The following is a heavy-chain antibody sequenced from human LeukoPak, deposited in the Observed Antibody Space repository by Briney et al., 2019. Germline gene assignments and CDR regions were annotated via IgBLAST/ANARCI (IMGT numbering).Heavy chain of an antibody. CDR1: GGTFSGNS. CDR3: ARETRDSNWNSVAYLDH. D-gene: IGHD1-7*01. CDR2: FIPILNTT. Sequence: SVKVSCKASGGTFSGNSITWVRQAPGQGLEWMGRFIPILNTTNYAQDFQSRVTLTADKSTSTAYMELMSLGSEDTAVYYCARETRDSNWNSVAYLDHWGQGTLVTVSS. V-gene: IGHV1-69*08. J-gene: IGHJ4*02.